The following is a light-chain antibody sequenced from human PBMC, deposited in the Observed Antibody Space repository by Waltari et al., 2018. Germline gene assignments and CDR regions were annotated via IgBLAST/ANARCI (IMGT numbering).Light chain of an antibody. J-gene: IGKJ4*01. CDR3: QQRANWPPLT. CDR1: QSVSNF. Sequence: EVVLTQSPATLSLSPGERATLSCRASQSVSNFLAWYQQKPGQAPRLLIDEASQRATGIPARFSGSGSGTDFTLTISNLEPEDVAVYYCQQRANWPPLTFGGGTKVEIK. CDR2: EAS. V-gene: IGKV3-11*01.